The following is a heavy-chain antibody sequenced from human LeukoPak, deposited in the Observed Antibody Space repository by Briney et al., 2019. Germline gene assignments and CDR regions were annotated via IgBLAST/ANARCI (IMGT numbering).Heavy chain of an antibody. CDR2: INHSGST. Sequence: PSETLSLTCAVCGGSFSGYYWSWIRQPPGKGLEWIGEINHSGSTNYNPSLKSRVTISVDTSKNQFSLKLSSVTAADTAVYYCARHGWYYDILTVNLAFDYWGQGTLVTVSS. CDR3: ARHGWYYDILTVNLAFDY. J-gene: IGHJ4*02. D-gene: IGHD3-9*01. CDR1: GGSFSGYY. V-gene: IGHV4-34*01.